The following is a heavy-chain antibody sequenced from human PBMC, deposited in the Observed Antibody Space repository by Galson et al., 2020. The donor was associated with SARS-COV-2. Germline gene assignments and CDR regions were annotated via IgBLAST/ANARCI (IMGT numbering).Heavy chain of an antibody. CDR3: ARGEYYYDSSGGTFDY. Sequence: KIGESLKISCAASGFTFSNYYMRWIRQAPGKGLEWVSYISNNGSTIYYADSVKGRFTISRDNAKNSLYLQMNSLRAEDTAVYYCARGEYYYDSSGGTFDYWGQGTLVTVSS. J-gene: IGHJ4*02. D-gene: IGHD3-22*01. CDR1: GFTFSNYY. V-gene: IGHV3-11*01. CDR2: ISNNGSTI.